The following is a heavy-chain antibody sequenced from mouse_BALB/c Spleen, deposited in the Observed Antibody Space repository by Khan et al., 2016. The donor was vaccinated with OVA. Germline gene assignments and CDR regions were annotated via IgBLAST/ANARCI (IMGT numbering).Heavy chain of an antibody. D-gene: IGHD2-3*01. Sequence: QVQLQQSGPELVKPGASVKMSCKASGYTFTYYVITWVKQRTGQGLEWIGEIYPGSDNAYYNERFKGKATLTADKSSNTTHMQLSSLTSEDSAVYCCARGDGYYVYLDYWGQGTTLTVSS. J-gene: IGHJ2*01. CDR2: IYPGSDNA. CDR1: GYTFTYYV. CDR3: ARGDGYYVYLDY. V-gene: IGHV1-81*01.